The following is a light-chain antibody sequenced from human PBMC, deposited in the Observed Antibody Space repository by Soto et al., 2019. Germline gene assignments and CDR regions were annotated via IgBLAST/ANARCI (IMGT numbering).Light chain of an antibody. CDR2: EVS. CDR3: SSYGSRRTLGF. Sequence: SVLTQPASVSGSPGQSITISCTGTSSDVGGYNYVSWYQQHPGKAPKLMIYEVSNRPSGVSNRFSGSKSGNTASLTISGLQAEDEADYYCSSYGSRRTLGFFGGGTKLTVL. V-gene: IGLV2-14*01. CDR1: SSDVGGYNY. J-gene: IGLJ2*01.